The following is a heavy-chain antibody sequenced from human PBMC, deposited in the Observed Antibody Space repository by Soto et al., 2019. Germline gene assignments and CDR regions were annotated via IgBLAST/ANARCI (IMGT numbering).Heavy chain of an antibody. CDR1: GFSFSRDA. Sequence: QLVESGGGVVQPGRSLRLSCAASGFSFSRDAMHWVRQAPGKGLEWVAFIWNDGSNESYADSVKGRAIISRDNSENPVYLQMNSLRGEDTAVYFCVRDAADSGYAFDIWGQGTMVTVSS. CDR3: VRDAADSGYAFDI. D-gene: IGHD1-1*01. J-gene: IGHJ3*02. CDR2: IWNDGSNE. V-gene: IGHV3-33*01.